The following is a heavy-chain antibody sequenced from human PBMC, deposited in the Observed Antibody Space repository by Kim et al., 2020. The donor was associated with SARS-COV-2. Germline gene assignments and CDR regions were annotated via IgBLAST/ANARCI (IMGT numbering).Heavy chain of an antibody. D-gene: IGHD6-13*01. V-gene: IGHV3-23*01. CDR1: GFTFSSYA. CDR3: AKHETGYSSTDPEGFDY. Sequence: GGSLRLSCAASGFTFSSYAMSWVRQAPGKGLEWVSAISGSGGSTYYAYSVKGRFTISRDNSKNTLYLQMNSLRAEDTAVYYCAKHETGYSSTDPEGFDYWGQRTLVTVSS. CDR2: ISGSGGST. J-gene: IGHJ4*02.